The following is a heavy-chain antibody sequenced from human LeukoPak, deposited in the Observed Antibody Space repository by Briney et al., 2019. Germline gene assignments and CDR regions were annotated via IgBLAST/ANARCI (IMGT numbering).Heavy chain of an antibody. CDR3: AKDLAQLRYFDWLFQPAGFDY. D-gene: IGHD3-9*01. Sequence: GGSLRLSCAASGFTFSSYAMSWVRQAPGKGLEWVSAISGSGGSTYYADSVKGRFTISRDNSKNTLYLQMNSLRAEDTAVYYCAKDLAQLRYFDWLFQPAGFDYWGQGTLVTVSS. V-gene: IGHV3-23*01. J-gene: IGHJ4*02. CDR2: ISGSGGST. CDR1: GFTFSSYA.